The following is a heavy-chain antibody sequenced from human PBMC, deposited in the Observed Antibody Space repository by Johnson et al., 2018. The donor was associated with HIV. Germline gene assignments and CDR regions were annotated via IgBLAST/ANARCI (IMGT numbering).Heavy chain of an antibody. CDR1: GFTFSSYA. Sequence: VQLVESGGGLVQPGGSLRLSCVASGFTFSSYAMSWVRQAPGKGLEWVSVISEGGNSAYYTDSVEGRFTISRDNAKNSLYLQMNSLRAEDTALYYCARDSVGGRGAFDIWGQGTMVTVSS. D-gene: IGHD3-16*01. CDR2: ISEGGNSA. CDR3: ARDSVGGRGAFDI. V-gene: IGHV3-23*04. J-gene: IGHJ3*02.